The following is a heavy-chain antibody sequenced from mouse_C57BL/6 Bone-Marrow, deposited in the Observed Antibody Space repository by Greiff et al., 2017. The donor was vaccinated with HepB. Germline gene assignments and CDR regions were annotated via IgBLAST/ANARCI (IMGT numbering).Heavy chain of an antibody. CDR3: ARDRWLDYYAMDY. CDR1: GYSITSGYY. V-gene: IGHV3-6*01. D-gene: IGHD2-3*01. J-gene: IGHJ4*01. Sequence: EVQLLESGPGLVKPSQSLSLTCSVTGYSITSGYYWNWIRQFPGNKLEWMGYISYDGSNNYNPSLKNRISITRDTSKNQFFLKLNSVTTEDTATYYCARDRWLDYYAMDYWGQGTSVTVSS. CDR2: ISYDGSN.